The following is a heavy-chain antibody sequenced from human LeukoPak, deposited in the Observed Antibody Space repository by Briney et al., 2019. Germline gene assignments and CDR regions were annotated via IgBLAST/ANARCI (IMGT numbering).Heavy chain of an antibody. CDR1: VSPFIAYY. Sequence: ASVTVSCKASVSPFIAYYMHWLRQAPGQGFEWMGWINPNSGITNYAQNFKGRVTMTRDTTIGTAYLELTRLRSDATAFYYCARGTTGGYQRGDAFDVWGQGTMVTVSS. D-gene: IGHD5-12*01. CDR3: ARGTTGGYQRGDAFDV. CDR2: INPNSGIT. V-gene: IGHV1-2*02. J-gene: IGHJ3*01.